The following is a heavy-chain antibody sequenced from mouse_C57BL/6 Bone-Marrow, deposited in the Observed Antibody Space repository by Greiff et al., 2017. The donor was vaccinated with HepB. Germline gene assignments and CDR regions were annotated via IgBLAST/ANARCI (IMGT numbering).Heavy chain of an antibody. J-gene: IGHJ2*01. Sequence: DVHLVESGGDLVKPGGSLKLSCAASGFTFSSYGMSWVRQTPDKRLEWVATISSGGSYTYYPDSVKGRFTISRDNAKNTLYLQMSSLKSEDTAMYYCASSYGNYVGFDYWGQGTTLTVSS. CDR2: ISSGGSYT. V-gene: IGHV5-6*01. CDR3: ASSYGNYVGFDY. D-gene: IGHD2-1*01. CDR1: GFTFSSYG.